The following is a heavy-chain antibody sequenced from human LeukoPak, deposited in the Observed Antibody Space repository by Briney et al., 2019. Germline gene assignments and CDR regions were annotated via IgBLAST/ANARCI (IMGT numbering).Heavy chain of an antibody. CDR1: GGSISSGDYY. Sequence: SQNLSLTCSVSGGSISSGDYYWTWIRQPPGKGLEWIGYIYYSGSTYYNPSLKSRVIISVDTSKNQFSLKLSSVTAADTAVYFCARVHCSSTSCYRFDPWGQGTLVRVSS. J-gene: IGHJ5*02. D-gene: IGHD2-2*01. CDR3: ARVHCSSTSCYRFDP. V-gene: IGHV4-30-4*08. CDR2: IYYSGST.